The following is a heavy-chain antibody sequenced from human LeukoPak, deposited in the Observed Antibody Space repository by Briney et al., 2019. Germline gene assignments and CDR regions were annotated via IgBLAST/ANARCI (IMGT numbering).Heavy chain of an antibody. D-gene: IGHD5-18*01. J-gene: IGHJ4*02. Sequence: SETLSLTCTVSGGSISSSRYHWGWIRQPPGKGLEWNGSIYYSGTTFYNPSLKSRVTISVDTSKNQFSLKVSAVTAADTAVYYCATTYSYTSGGYDYWGQGTLVTVSS. CDR2: IYYSGTT. V-gene: IGHV4-39*01. CDR1: GGSISSSRYH. CDR3: ATTYSYTSGGYDY.